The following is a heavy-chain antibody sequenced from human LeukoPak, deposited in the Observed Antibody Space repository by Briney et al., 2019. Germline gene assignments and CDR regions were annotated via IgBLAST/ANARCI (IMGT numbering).Heavy chain of an antibody. Sequence: GGSLRLSCAASGFTFSNYWMSWVRQTPGKRLEWVANIDRDGGDKYYVDSVKGRFTLSRDNAKNSLYLQMNSLRAEDTAIYYCAKNVLRFLNYYYYGMDVWGQGTTVTVSS. J-gene: IGHJ6*02. V-gene: IGHV3-7*03. CDR1: GFTFSNYW. D-gene: IGHD3-3*01. CDR2: IDRDGGDK. CDR3: AKNVLRFLNYYYYGMDV.